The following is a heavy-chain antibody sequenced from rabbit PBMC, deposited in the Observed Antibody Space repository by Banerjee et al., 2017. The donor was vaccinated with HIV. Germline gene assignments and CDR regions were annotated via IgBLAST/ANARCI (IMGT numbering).Heavy chain of an antibody. CDR1: GLSFNSGYY. Sequence: QQQLVESGGGLVQPEASLTLTCKASGLSFNSGYYMCWVRQAPGKGLEWITCVDIGNHRTWYASWAKGRFTISKTSSTTVTLQMTSLTAADTATYFCARGSATMTMVITGYYFNLWGPGTLVTVS. V-gene: IGHV1S45*01. CDR3: ARGSATMTMVITGYYFNL. D-gene: IGHD2-1*01. CDR2: VDIGNHRT. J-gene: IGHJ4*01.